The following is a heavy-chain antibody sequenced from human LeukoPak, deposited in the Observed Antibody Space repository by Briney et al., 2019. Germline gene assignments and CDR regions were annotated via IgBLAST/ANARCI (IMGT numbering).Heavy chain of an antibody. V-gene: IGHV3-23*01. CDR2: ISGSGIST. Sequence: GGSLRLSCAASGFTFNIYTMNWVRQASGKGLEWVSTISGSGISTYYADSVKGRFTVSRDNSKNTLYLQMNSLRAEDTAVYFCAKDQHGYDKPIDYWGQGTLVTVSS. D-gene: IGHD5-12*01. CDR1: GFTFNIYT. J-gene: IGHJ4*02. CDR3: AKDQHGYDKPIDY.